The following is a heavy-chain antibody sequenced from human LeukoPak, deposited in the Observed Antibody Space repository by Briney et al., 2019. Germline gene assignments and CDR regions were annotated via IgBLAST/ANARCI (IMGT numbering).Heavy chain of an antibody. CDR1: RFTFSSYA. CDR3: ARDRSGTGPAVLYYFDY. D-gene: IGHD1-26*01. CDR2: ISYDGSNK. V-gene: IGHV3-30*04. J-gene: IGHJ4*02. Sequence: GGSLRLSCAASRFTFSSYAMHWVRQAPDKGLEGVAVISYDGSNKYYADSVKGRFTMSRDNSKNTLFLQMNSLRAEDTAVYYCARDRSGTGPAVLYYFDYWGQGTLVTVSS.